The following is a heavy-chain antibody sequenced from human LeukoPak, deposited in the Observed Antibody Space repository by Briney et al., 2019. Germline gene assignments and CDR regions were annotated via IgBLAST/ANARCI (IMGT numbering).Heavy chain of an antibody. J-gene: IGHJ3*02. Sequence: GGSLRLSCAASGFTFSSYWMSWVRQAPGKGLEWVANLKQDEREKYYARSVEGRFTISRDNAKNSLYLQMNSLRAEDTAVYYCARLSDSISCFGFDIWGQGTTVTVSS. CDR1: GFTFSSYW. CDR3: ARLSDSISCFGFDI. D-gene: IGHD2-2*01. V-gene: IGHV3-7*01. CDR2: LKQDEREK.